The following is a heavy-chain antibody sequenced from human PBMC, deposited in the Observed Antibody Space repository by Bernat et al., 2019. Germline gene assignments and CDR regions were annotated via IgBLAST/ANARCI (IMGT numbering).Heavy chain of an antibody. CDR3: ARLGSRWSLDY. J-gene: IGHJ4*02. Sequence: QVQLVESGGGLVKPGGSLRLSCAASGFTFSEYYMSWIRQAPGKGLEWVSYISSSSYTNYADSVKGRFTISRDNSENTVYLQMNSLRAEDTAVYYCARLGSRWSLDYWGQGTLVTVSS. V-gene: IGHV3-11*06. CDR1: GFTFSEYY. CDR2: ISSSSYT. D-gene: IGHD6-13*01.